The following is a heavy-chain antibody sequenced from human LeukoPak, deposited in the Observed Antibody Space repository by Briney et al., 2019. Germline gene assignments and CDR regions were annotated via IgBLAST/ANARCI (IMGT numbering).Heavy chain of an antibody. CDR3: ASLRPDYDFWSGYYNY. CDR1: GGSISSGSYY. V-gene: IGHV4-61*01. Sequence: PSETLSLTCTVSGGSISSGSYYWSWIRQPPGKGLEWIGYIYYSGSTNYNPSLKSRVTISVDTSKNQFSLKLSSVTAADTAVYYCASLRPDYDFWSGYYNYWGQGTLVTVSS. CDR2: IYYSGST. D-gene: IGHD3-3*01. J-gene: IGHJ4*02.